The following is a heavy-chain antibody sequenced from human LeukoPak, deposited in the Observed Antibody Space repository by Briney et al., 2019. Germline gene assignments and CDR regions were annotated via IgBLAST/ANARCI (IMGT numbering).Heavy chain of an antibody. CDR3: ARDYYHDSSGHYYDAFDI. D-gene: IGHD3-22*01. V-gene: IGHV1-18*01. CDR2: ISSYNGYT. J-gene: IGHJ3*02. Sequence: ASVTVSCKASGYTFSSYGISWVRQAPGQGLEWMGWISSYNGYTKYTQKFQGRVTMTTDTFTSTAYMELRSLRSDDTAVYYCARDYYHDSSGHYYDAFDIWGQGTMVTVSS. CDR1: GYTFSSYG.